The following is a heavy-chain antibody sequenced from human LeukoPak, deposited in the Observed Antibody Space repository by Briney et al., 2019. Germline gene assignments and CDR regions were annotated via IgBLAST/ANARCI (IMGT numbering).Heavy chain of an antibody. CDR1: GGSFSGYY. CDR3: ASGPIYCNGGSCYVDAFDI. D-gene: IGHD2-15*01. CDR2: INHSGST. V-gene: IGHV4-34*01. Sequence: SETLSLTCAVYGGSFSGYYWSWIRQPPGKGLEWIGEINHSGSTNYNPSLKSRVTISVDTSKNQFSLKLSSVTAADTAVYYCASGPIYCNGGSCYVDAFDIWGQGTMVTVSS. J-gene: IGHJ3*02.